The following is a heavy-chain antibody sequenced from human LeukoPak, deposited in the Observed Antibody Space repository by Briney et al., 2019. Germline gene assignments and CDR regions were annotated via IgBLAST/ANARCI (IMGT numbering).Heavy chain of an antibody. CDR2: IKQDGSEK. Sequence: TGGSLRLSCAASGFTFSSYWMSWVRQAPGKGLEWVANIKQDGSEKYYVDSVKGRFTISRDNAKNSLYLQMNSLRAEDTALYYCAKDGSSSGWHNWFDPWGQGTLVTVSS. D-gene: IGHD6-19*01. CDR1: GFTFSSYW. J-gene: IGHJ5*02. CDR3: AKDGSSSGWHNWFDP. V-gene: IGHV3-7*03.